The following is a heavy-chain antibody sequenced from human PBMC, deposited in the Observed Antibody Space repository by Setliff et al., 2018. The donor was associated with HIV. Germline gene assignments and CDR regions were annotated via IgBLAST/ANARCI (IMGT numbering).Heavy chain of an antibody. D-gene: IGHD3-22*01. V-gene: IGHV1-69*06. CDR1: GGTFTNYA. CDR3: ARGPYYDTSGYYENFYYYYMDV. CDR2: IIPFFGTA. J-gene: IGHJ6*03. Sequence: SVKVSCKASGGTFTNYAFSWVRQAPGQGLEWMGGIIPFFGTADYAQKFQGRVTITADISTTTVYIELSSLRSEDTAVYYCARGPYYDTSGYYENFYYYYMDVWGKGTTVTVSS.